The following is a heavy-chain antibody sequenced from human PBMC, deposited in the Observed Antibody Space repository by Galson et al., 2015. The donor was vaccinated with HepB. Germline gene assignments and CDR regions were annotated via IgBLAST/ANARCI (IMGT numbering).Heavy chain of an antibody. J-gene: IGHJ1*01. Sequence: QSGAEVKKPGESLRISCKGSGYSFTSYWISWVRQMPGKGLEWMGRIDPSDSYTNYSPSFQGHVTISADKSISTAYLQWSSLKASDTAMYYCATYPGIAAAGFAEYFQHWGQGTLVTVSS. D-gene: IGHD6-13*01. CDR1: GYSFTSYW. CDR3: ATYPGIAAAGFAEYFQH. V-gene: IGHV5-10-1*01. CDR2: IDPSDSYT.